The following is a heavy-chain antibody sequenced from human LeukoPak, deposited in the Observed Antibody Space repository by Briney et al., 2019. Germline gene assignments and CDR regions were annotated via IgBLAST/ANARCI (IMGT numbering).Heavy chain of an antibody. Sequence: SSETLSLTCTVSGGSISSYYWSWIRQPPGKGLEWIGYIYYSGSTNYNPSLKSRVTISVDTSKNQFSLKLSSVTAADTAVYYCARHASTISPRYYGMDVWGQGTTVTVSS. J-gene: IGHJ6*02. D-gene: IGHD5/OR15-5a*01. CDR1: GGSISSYY. CDR2: IYYSGST. CDR3: ARHASTISPRYYGMDV. V-gene: IGHV4-59*08.